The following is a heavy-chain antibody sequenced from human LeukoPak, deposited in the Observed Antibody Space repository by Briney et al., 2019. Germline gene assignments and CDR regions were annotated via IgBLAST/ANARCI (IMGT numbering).Heavy chain of an antibody. V-gene: IGHV3-23*01. Sequence: TGGSLRLFCADSRFTFSSYTMNWVRQAPGKGLEWVSGISANAVSTYYADSVKGRFTISRDNSKNTLSLQMSSLGAEDTATYYCAGGYRDDDFFDSWGQGTLVTVSS. J-gene: IGHJ4*02. CDR3: AGGYRDDDFFDS. CDR1: RFTFSSYT. CDR2: ISANAVST. D-gene: IGHD5-12*01.